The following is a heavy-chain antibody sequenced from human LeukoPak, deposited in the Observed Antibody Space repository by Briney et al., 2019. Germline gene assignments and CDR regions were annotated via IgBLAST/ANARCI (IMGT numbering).Heavy chain of an antibody. CDR3: AKDIFGAAAGTGGLDY. CDR1: GFTFDDYA. D-gene: IGHD6-13*01. CDR2: ISWNSGSI. J-gene: IGHJ4*02. V-gene: IGHV3-9*01. Sequence: PGRSLRLSCAASGFTFDDYAMHWFRQAPGKGLEWVSGISWNSGSIGYADSVKGRFTISRDNAKNSLYLQMISLRAEDTALYYCAKDIFGAAAGTGGLDYWGQGTLVTVSS.